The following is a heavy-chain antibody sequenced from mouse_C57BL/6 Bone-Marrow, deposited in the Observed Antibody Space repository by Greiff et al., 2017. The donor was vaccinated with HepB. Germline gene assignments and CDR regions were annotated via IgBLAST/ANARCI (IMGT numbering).Heavy chain of an antibody. V-gene: IGHV5-9*01. D-gene: IGHD1-1*01. CDR2: ISGGGGNT. CDR3: ARQDYGSPWFAY. J-gene: IGHJ3*01. CDR1: GFTFSSYT. Sequence: EVKVEESGGGLVKPGGSLKLSCAASGFTFSSYTMSWVRQTPEKRLEWVATISGGGGNTYYPDSVKGRFTISRDNAKNTLYLQMSSLRSEDTALYYCARQDYGSPWFAYWGQGTLVTVSA.